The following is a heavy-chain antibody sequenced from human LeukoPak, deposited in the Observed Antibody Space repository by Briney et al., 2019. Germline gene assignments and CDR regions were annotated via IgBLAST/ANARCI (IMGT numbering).Heavy chain of an antibody. CDR3: ARVMEWYDAFDI. Sequence: GWSLRLSCAASGFTFSSYEMNWVRQAPGKGLEWVSYISSSGSTIYYADSVKGRFTISRDNAKNSLYLQMNSLRAEDTAVYYCARVMEWYDAFDIWGQGTMVTVSS. V-gene: IGHV3-48*03. D-gene: IGHD3-3*01. J-gene: IGHJ3*02. CDR1: GFTFSSYE. CDR2: ISSSGSTI.